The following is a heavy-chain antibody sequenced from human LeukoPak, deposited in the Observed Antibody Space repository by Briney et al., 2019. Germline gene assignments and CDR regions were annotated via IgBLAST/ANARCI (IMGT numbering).Heavy chain of an antibody. V-gene: IGHV1-69*04. Sequence: ASVKVSCKASGGTFSSYAISWVRQAPGQGLEWMGRIIPILGIANYAQKFQGRVTITADKSTNTVYMELSSLRSEDTAVYYCARAQTLEWLVGSAFDIWGQGTMVTVSS. J-gene: IGHJ3*02. CDR2: IIPILGIA. CDR3: ARAQTLEWLVGSAFDI. CDR1: GGTFSSYA. D-gene: IGHD3-3*01.